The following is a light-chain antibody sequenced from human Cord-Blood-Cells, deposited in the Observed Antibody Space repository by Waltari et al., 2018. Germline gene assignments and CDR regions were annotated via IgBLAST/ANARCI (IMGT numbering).Light chain of an antibody. V-gene: IGLV2-23*01. CDR3: CSYAGSEGV. CDR1: SSDVGSYNL. Sequence: QSALTQPASVSGSPVQSITISCTGTSSDVGSYNLVSWYQQHPGKAPKLMIYEGSKRPSGVSNRFAGSKSGNTASLTISGLQAEDEADYYCCSYAGSEGVFGGGTKLTVL. CDR2: EGS. J-gene: IGLJ2*01.